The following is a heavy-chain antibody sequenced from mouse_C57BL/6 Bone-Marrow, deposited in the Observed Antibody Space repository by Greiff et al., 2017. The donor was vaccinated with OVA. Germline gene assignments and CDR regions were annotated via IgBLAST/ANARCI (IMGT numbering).Heavy chain of an antibody. Sequence: EVQLVESGGDLVKPGGSLKLSCAASGFTFSSYGMSWVRQTPDKRLEWVATISSGGSYTYYPDSVKGRFTISRDNAKNTLYLQMSSLKSEDTAMYYCARRDYGNLIDYWGQGTTLTVSS. CDR2: ISSGGSYT. V-gene: IGHV5-6*01. D-gene: IGHD2-1*01. CDR3: ARRDYGNLIDY. J-gene: IGHJ2*01. CDR1: GFTFSSYG.